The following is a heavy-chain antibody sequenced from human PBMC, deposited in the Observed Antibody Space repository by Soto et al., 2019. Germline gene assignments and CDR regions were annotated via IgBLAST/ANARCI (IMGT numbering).Heavy chain of an antibody. J-gene: IGHJ6*02. D-gene: IGHD4-17*01. CDR3: VRDGDGNHGGYYYYSMDV. V-gene: IGHV3-13*01. CDR1: GFIFSNYD. CDR2: IGTAGDT. Sequence: EVQLVESGGGLVQPGGSLRLSCTVSGFIFSNYDMHWVRQVTGRGLEWVSAIGTAGDTYYSGSVKGRFTSSRENAKNSLYLQMNSLRAEDTAVYYCVRDGDGNHGGYYYYSMDVWGQGTTVIVSS.